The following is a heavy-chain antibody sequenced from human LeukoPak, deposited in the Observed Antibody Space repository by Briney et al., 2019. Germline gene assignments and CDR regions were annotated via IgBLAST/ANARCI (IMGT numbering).Heavy chain of an antibody. Sequence: PSETLSLTCTVSGGSFSGYYWSWIRQPPGKGLEWIGEINHSGSTNYNPSLKSRVTISVDTSKNQFSLKLSSVTAADTAVYYCASLRVRRYYGSGTRWGFDYWGQGTLVTVSS. CDR3: ASLRVRRYYGSGTRWGFDY. CDR1: GGSFSGYY. CDR2: INHSGST. D-gene: IGHD3-10*01. J-gene: IGHJ4*02. V-gene: IGHV4-34*01.